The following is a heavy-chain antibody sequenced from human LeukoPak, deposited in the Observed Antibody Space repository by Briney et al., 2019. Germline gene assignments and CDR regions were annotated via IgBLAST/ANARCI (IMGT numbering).Heavy chain of an antibody. D-gene: IGHD5-12*01. Sequence: GGSLRLSCEASGFTFSTYSMPWVRQAPGKGLEWVSIISSGSSAIFSADALKGRFTISRDDAKNLLYLDMNSLRAEDTAVYYCARDEIVATTKANYYYYMDVWGKGTTVTISS. CDR3: ARDEIVATTKANYYYYMDV. J-gene: IGHJ6*03. V-gene: IGHV3-21*01. CDR1: GFTFSTYS. CDR2: ISSGSSAI.